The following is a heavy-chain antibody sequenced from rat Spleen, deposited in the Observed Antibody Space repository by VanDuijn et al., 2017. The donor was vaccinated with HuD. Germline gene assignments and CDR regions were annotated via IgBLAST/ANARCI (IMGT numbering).Heavy chain of an antibody. CDR2: ISSDGGYT. CDR3: AVSGYGY. CDR1: GFTFSDYY. Sequence: EVQLVESGGGLVQPGRSLKLSCAASGFTFSDYYMAWVRQAPKKGLEWVASISSDGGYTYYPDSVKGRFTISRDNAENTVYLQMNSLRSEDTATYYCAVSGYGYWGQGVMVTVSS. V-gene: IGHV5-25*01. J-gene: IGHJ2*01. D-gene: IGHD4-3*01.